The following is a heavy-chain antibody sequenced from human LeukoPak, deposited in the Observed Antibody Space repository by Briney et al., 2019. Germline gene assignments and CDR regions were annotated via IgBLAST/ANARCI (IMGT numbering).Heavy chain of an antibody. D-gene: IGHD6-19*01. CDR3: AREEQWHKEAFDI. V-gene: IGHV1-46*01. CDR2: INPRIGSR. CDR1: GYTFTNYF. Sequence: EASVKASCKASGYTFTNYFIHWVRQAPGQGLEWMRLINPRIGSRTYAQKFQGRVTMTRDTSTSTVYMELSSLTSEDTAVYFCAREEQWHKEAFDIWGHGTMVTVSS. J-gene: IGHJ3*02.